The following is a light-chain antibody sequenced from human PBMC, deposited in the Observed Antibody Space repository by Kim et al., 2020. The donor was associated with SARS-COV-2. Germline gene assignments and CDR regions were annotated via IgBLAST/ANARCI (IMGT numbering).Light chain of an antibody. V-gene: IGKV3-20*01. CDR1: QRVSNSY. CDR2: AES. J-gene: IGKJ2*01. Sequence: PGERAPLTCRASQRVSNSYLAWYQQKPGQAPRLLIYAESRRATGVPDRFSGSGSETDFTLTINRLEPEDFAVYYCQQYGSSPPYTFGQGTKLEIK. CDR3: QQYGSSPPYT.